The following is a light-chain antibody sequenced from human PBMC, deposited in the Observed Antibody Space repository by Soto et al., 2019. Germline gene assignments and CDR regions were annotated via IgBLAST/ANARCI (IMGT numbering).Light chain of an antibody. CDR3: QQYNRYSTWT. J-gene: IGKJ1*01. V-gene: IGKV1-5*01. Sequence: DIQMTQSPSTLSASVVDRVTITCRASQSISRWLAWYQQKPGKVPKVLIWDATSLQRGVPSRFSGSGSGTEFTLTISSLQPDDFATYYCQQYNRYSTWTFGQGTKVDIK. CDR2: DAT. CDR1: QSISRW.